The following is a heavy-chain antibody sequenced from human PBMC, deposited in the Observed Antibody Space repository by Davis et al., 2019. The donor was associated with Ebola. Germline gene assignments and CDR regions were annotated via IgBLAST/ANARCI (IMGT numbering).Heavy chain of an antibody. J-gene: IGHJ5*02. CDR3: ARDPKDIVVEGGNWFDP. D-gene: IGHD2-2*01. CDR1: GFTFSSYA. V-gene: IGHV3-23*01. CDR2: ISGSGGST. Sequence: PGGSLRLSCAASGFTFSSYAMSWVRQAPGKGLEWVSGISGSGGSTYYADSVKGRFTISRDNSKNTLYLQMNSLRAEDTAVYYCARDPKDIVVEGGNWFDPWGQGTLVTVSS.